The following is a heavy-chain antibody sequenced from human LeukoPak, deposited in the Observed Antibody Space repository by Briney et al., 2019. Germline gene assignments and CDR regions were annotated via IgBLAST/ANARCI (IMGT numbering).Heavy chain of an antibody. CDR2: IYYSGST. D-gene: IGHD6-13*01. J-gene: IGHJ4*02. V-gene: IGHV4-39*01. CDR3: ARLVVSTWYHEVLLGRDY. CDR1: GGSISSSSYY. Sequence: SETLSLTCTVSGGSISSSSYYWGWIRQPPGKGLEWIGSIYYSGSTYYNPSLKSRVTISVDTSKNQFSLKLSSVTAADTAVYYCARLVVSTWYHEVLLGRDYWGQGTLVTVSS.